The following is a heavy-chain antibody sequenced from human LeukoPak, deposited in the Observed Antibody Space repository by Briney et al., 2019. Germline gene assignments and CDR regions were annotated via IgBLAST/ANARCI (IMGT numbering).Heavy chain of an antibody. J-gene: IGHJ6*03. CDR2: INHSGGT. Sequence: SETLSLTCAVYGGSFSGYYWSWIRQPPGKGLEWIGEINHSGGTKYKPSLKSRVDTSKNQFSLKLSSVTAADTAMYYCARVKDPGGYHYYYYMDVWGKGTTVTVSS. V-gene: IGHV4-34*01. CDR3: ARVKDPGGYHYYYYMDV. D-gene: IGHD3-16*01. CDR1: GGSFSGYY.